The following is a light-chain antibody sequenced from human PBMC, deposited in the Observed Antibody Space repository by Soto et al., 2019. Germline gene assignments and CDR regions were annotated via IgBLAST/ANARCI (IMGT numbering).Light chain of an antibody. V-gene: IGKV3-11*01. Sequence: EIVLTQSPATLSLSPGERATLSCRASQSVTNSLAWYQQQPGQAPRLLIYHASNRATGVPARFSGSGSGTDFILTISSLEPADFAVYYCQQRRTFGQGTKV. CDR1: QSVTNS. J-gene: IGKJ1*01. CDR3: QQRRT. CDR2: HAS.